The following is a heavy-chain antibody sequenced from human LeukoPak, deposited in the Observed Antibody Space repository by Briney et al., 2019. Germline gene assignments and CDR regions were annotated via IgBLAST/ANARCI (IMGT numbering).Heavy chain of an antibody. Sequence: PSETLSLTCSVSGGSISSGSYFWSWIRQPAGKGLEWIGRIYKSGSTEYNPSLKGRVSMSIDTSKNQFSLNLGSMTAADTAVYYCARDSSTEIRGIIFDYWGQGALVTVSS. CDR1: GGSISSGSYF. CDR2: IYKSGST. J-gene: IGHJ4*02. CDR3: ARDSSTEIRGIIFDY. D-gene: IGHD3-10*01. V-gene: IGHV4-61*02.